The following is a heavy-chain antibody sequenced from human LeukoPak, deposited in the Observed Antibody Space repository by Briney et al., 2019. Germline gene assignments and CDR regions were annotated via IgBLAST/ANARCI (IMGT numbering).Heavy chain of an antibody. CDR2: ISTRGTT. Sequence: SETLSLTCTVSGGSISSYYCTWIRQPAGKGLEWIGRISTRGTTSYNPSLKSRVTMSVDTSKTQFSLKLNSVTAADTAVYYCARVGSFVAPNYSYYYYMDVWGKGTTVTVSS. V-gene: IGHV4-4*07. J-gene: IGHJ6*03. D-gene: IGHD1-26*01. CDR1: GGSISSYY. CDR3: ARVGSFVAPNYSYYYYMDV.